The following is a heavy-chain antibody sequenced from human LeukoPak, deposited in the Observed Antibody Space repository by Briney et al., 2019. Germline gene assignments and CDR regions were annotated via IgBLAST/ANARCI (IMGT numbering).Heavy chain of an antibody. CDR2: VYPGGAT. CDR3: ATYVTGSFSPYFDP. V-gene: IGHV4-4*07. CDR1: GXXVSHEY. J-gene: IGHJ5*02. D-gene: IGHD2-21*02. Sequence: SEXXSLTXTXXGXXVSHEYXTWIRQPAGKGLEWIGRVYPGGATNYNFLLKSRVTISLDASKNQFSLSLTSLTAADTAVYYCATYVTGSFSPYFDPWGQGTLVTVSS.